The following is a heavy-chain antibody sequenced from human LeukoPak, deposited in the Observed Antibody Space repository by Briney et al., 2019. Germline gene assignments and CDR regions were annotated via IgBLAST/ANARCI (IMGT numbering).Heavy chain of an antibody. J-gene: IGHJ4*02. Sequence: ASVKVSCKTSGYTFTSYGISWVRQAPRQGLEWMGWISAYNANTNYAQKLQGRVTMTTDTSTSTAYMELRSLRSDDTAVYYCAREKDGYNQFDYWGQGTLVTVSS. CDR2: ISAYNANT. D-gene: IGHD5-24*01. V-gene: IGHV1-18*01. CDR1: GYTFTSYG. CDR3: AREKDGYNQFDY.